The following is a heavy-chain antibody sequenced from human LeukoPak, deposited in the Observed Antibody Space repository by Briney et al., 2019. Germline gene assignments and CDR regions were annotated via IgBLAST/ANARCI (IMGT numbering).Heavy chain of an antibody. CDR3: ARGFAFGGVIAGFNWFDP. V-gene: IGHV3-21*01. CDR2: ISSRSSYI. Sequence: PGGSLRLSCAASGFTFSSDSMNWGRQAPGKGLEWVSSISSRSSYIYYADSVKGRFTISRDNAKNSLYLQMNSLRAEDTAVYYCARGFAFGGVIAGFNWFDPWGQGTLVTVSS. J-gene: IGHJ5*02. D-gene: IGHD3-16*02. CDR1: GFTFSSDS.